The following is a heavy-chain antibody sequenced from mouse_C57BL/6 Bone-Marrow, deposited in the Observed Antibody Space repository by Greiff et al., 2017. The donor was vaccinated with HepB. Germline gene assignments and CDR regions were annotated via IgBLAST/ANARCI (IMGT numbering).Heavy chain of an antibody. CDR2: IDPSDSYT. D-gene: IGHD2-2*01. CDR3: AKRWVTTRYSSDY. V-gene: IGHV1-59*01. Sequence: QVQLQQPGAELVRPGTSVKLSCKASGYTFTSYWMHWVKQRPGQGLEWIGVIDPSDSYTNYNQKFKGKATLTVETSSSTAYMQLSSLTSEDSAVYYCAKRWVTTRYSSDYWGQGTTLTVSS. J-gene: IGHJ2*01. CDR1: GYTFTSYW.